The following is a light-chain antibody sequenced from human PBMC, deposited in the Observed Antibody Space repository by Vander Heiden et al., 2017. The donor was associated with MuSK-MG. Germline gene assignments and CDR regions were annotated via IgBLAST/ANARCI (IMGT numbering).Light chain of an antibody. V-gene: IGLV3-9*01. Sequence: SSDLTQPLSVTVALGKTATITCCGMSNGSKDVHCYHQKPAHALMLFMYRDSNPSSATPHPFSASYSGTTATLTMRPAQAGDEDDYYYQVRNSSTVVFGGGTKLTVL. J-gene: IGLJ2*01. CDR1: SNGSKD. CDR2: RDS. CDR3: QVRNSSTVV.